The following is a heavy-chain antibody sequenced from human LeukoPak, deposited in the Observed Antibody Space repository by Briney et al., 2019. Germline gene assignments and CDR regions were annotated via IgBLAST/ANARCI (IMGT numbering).Heavy chain of an antibody. J-gene: IGHJ3*02. CDR2: INPSGGST. CDR3: ARERINYYDGKRCAFDI. CDR1: GYTFTSYY. D-gene: IGHD3-22*01. V-gene: IGHV1-46*01. Sequence: ASVKVSCKASGYTFTSYYMHWVRQAPGQGLEWMGIINPSGGSTSYAQKFQGRVTMTRDTSTSTVYMELSSLRSEDTAVYYCARERINYYDGKRCAFDIWGQGTMVTVSS.